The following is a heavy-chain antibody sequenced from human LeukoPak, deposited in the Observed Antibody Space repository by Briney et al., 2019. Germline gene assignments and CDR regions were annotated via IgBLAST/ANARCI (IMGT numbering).Heavy chain of an antibody. D-gene: IGHD3-22*01. CDR3: ARVGYYYDSSGYHDAFDI. Sequence: GGSLRLSCAASGFTFSSYAMSWVRQAPGKGLVWVSRINSDGTIIGYADSVKGRFTISRDNAKNTLYLQMNSLRAEDTAVYYCARVGYYYDSSGYHDAFDIWGQGTMVTVSS. CDR2: INSDGTII. CDR1: GFTFSSYA. J-gene: IGHJ3*02. V-gene: IGHV3-74*01.